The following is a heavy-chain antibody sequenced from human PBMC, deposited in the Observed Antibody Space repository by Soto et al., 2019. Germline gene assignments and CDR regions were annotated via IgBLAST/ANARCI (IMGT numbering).Heavy chain of an antibody. J-gene: IGHJ4*02. D-gene: IGHD5-18*01. CDR2: ISYDGSNK. Sequence: QVQLVESGGGVVQPGRSLRLSCAASGFTFSSYGMHWVRQAPGKGLEWVEVISYDGSNKYYADSVKGRFTISRDNSKNTLYLQMNSLRAEDTAVYYCAKDYSYSVDYWGQGTLVTVSS. V-gene: IGHV3-30*18. CDR3: AKDYSYSVDY. CDR1: GFTFSSYG.